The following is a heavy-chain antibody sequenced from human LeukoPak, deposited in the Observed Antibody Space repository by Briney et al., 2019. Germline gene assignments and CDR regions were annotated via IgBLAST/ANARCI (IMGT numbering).Heavy chain of an antibody. J-gene: IGHJ6*02. CDR2: TYFRSKWYN. CDR1: GDSVSSNSAT. Sequence: SQTLSLTCAISGDSVSSNSATWTWIRQSPSRGLEWLGGTYFRSKWYNDSAESVKSRISINPDTSKNLFSLQLSSVTPEDTAVYYCARGLLVGHPYYCAMDVWGQGTTVSVSS. D-gene: IGHD2-8*02. V-gene: IGHV6-1*01. CDR3: ARGLLVGHPYYCAMDV.